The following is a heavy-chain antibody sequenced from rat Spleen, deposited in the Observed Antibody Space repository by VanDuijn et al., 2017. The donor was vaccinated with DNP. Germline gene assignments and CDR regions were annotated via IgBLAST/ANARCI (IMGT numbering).Heavy chain of an antibody. D-gene: IGHD1-9*01. Sequence: EVQLVESGGGLVQPGRSLKLSCAASGFTFNNYWMTWIRQVPGKGLEWVASITTSGDSTYSPDSVKGRFTISRDDAKITLYLQMSSLRSEDTATYYCTRDLDYGYNYAFDYWGQGVMVTVSS. CDR3: TRDLDYGYNYAFDY. CDR2: ITTSGDST. CDR1: GFTFNNYW. V-gene: IGHV5-31*01. J-gene: IGHJ2*01.